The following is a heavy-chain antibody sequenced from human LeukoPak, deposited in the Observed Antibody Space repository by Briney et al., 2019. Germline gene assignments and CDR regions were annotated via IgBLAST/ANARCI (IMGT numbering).Heavy chain of an antibody. CDR3: AREGDSGYCSGGSCYGWRNLDY. CDR2: IYTSGST. Sequence: SETLSLTCTVSGASISIGSFYRTWIRQPAGKGLEWIGRIYTSGSTDYSPSLKSRVTISVDTSKNQFSLKLSSVTAADTAVYYCAREGDSGYCSGGSCYGWRNLDYWGQGTLVTVSS. V-gene: IGHV4-61*02. D-gene: IGHD2-15*01. J-gene: IGHJ4*02. CDR1: GASISIGSFY.